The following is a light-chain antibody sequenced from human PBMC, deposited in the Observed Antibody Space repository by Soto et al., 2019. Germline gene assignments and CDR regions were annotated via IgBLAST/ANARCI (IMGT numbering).Light chain of an antibody. Sequence: DIEMTQSPPILSVSPGEGATLSCRASQRISTNLAWYQHIPGQAPRLLIVSSSRRPTDVPARFSGSGSGTDFTLTISSLQSEDSATYYCLQHNTYPYTFGQGTKLEIK. J-gene: IGKJ2*01. V-gene: IGKV3-15*01. CDR3: LQHNTYPYT. CDR2: SSS. CDR1: QRISTN.